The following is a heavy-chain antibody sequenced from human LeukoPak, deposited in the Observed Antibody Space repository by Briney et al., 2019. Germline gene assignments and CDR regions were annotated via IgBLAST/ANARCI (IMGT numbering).Heavy chain of an antibody. D-gene: IGHD3-16*02. CDR2: IKQDGGDK. Sequence: PGGSLRLSCAASGFTFSSYAMHWVRQAPGKGLEWVANIKQDGGDKYYVDSVKGRFTISRDNARNSLYLEMNSLRAEDTAVYYCARDGMITFGGVIVLDYWGQGTLVNVSS. CDR1: GFTFSSYA. J-gene: IGHJ4*02. CDR3: ARDGMITFGGVIVLDY. V-gene: IGHV3-7*04.